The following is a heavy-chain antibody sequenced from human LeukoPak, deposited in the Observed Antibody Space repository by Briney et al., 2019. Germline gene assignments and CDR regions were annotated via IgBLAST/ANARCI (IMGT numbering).Heavy chain of an antibody. CDR1: GPSIGNNY. J-gene: IGHJ5*02. D-gene: IGHD3-16*02. CDR2: IYNSATT. CDR3: ARYRFGWFDP. V-gene: IGHV4-4*07. Sequence: PSETLSLTCTVSGPSIGNNYWSGIREPAGKGLECVGRIYNSATTNYYPSFKGRVTISLETSKNQFSLRLTSVTAADRAVYYCARYRFGWFDPWGQGMWVTVSS.